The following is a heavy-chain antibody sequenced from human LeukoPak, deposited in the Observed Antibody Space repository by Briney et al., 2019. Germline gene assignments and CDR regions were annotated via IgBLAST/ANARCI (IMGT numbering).Heavy chain of an antibody. CDR3: ARDTVRAFDI. Sequence: SETLSLNCTVSGGSISSYYWSWIRQPPGKGLEWIGYIYYSGSTNYNPSLKSRVTISVDTSKNQFSLKLSSVTAADTAVYYCARDTVRAFDIWGQGTMVTVSS. CDR2: IYYSGST. D-gene: IGHD4-11*01. J-gene: IGHJ3*02. V-gene: IGHV4-59*01. CDR1: GGSISSYY.